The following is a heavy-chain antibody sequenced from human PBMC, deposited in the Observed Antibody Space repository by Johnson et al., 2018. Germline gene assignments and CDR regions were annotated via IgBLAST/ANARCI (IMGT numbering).Heavy chain of an antibody. D-gene: IGHD3-10*01. CDR3: ARGITDAFDI. V-gene: IGHV3-66*01. J-gene: IGHJ3*02. CDR2: IYSGGST. CDR1: GFTFSSYA. Sequence: VQLQESGGGVVQPGRSLRLSCAASGFTFSSYAMSWVRQAPGKGLEWVSVIYSGGSTYYADSVKGRFTISRDNSKNTVYLQMNSLRAGDTAVYYCARGITDAFDIWGQGTMVTVSS.